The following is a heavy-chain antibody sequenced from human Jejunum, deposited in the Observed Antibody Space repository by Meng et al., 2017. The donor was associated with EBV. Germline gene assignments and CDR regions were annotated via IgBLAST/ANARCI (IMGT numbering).Heavy chain of an antibody. CDR1: GDSITRGAYL. V-gene: IGHV4-30-2*01. J-gene: IGHJ4*02. CDR3: ARGGPDFGDYVPFDY. D-gene: IGHD4-17*01. Sequence: HDPGPGLVKPSQTRALTFAVSGDSITRGAYLWSWIRQPPGKGLEWIGNIYHIGSTYYNPSLKSRVTISVDRSKNQFSLKLTSVTAADTAVYYCARGGPDFGDYVPFDYWGQGTLVTVSS. CDR2: IYHIGST.